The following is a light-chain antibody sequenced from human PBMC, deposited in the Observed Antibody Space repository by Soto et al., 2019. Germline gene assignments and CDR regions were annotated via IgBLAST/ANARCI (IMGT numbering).Light chain of an antibody. CDR2: AAS. CDR3: QQSYSTPWYT. J-gene: IGKJ2*01. CDR1: QSISSY. V-gene: IGKV1-39*01. Sequence: DIQMTQSPSSLSASVGDRVTITCRASQSISSYLYWYQQKPGKAPKLLIYAASSLQSGVPSRFSGSGSGTDFTLTISSLQPEDFATYYCQQSYSTPWYTFGQGTKLEIK.